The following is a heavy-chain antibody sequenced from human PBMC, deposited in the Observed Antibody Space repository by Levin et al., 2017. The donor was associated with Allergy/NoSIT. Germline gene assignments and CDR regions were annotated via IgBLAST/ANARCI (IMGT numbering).Heavy chain of an antibody. CDR1: GGSFSGYY. CDR3: ARVNLRWYFDL. Sequence: PSETLSLTCAVYGGSFSGYYWSWIRQPPGKGLEWIGEINHSGSTNYNPSLKSRVTISVDTSKNQFSLKLSSVTAADTAVYYCARVNLRWYFDLWGRGTLVTVSS. J-gene: IGHJ2*01. CDR2: INHSGST. V-gene: IGHV4-34*01.